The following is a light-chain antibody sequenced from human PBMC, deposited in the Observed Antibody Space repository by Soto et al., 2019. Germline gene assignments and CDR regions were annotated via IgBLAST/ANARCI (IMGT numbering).Light chain of an antibody. CDR1: QSVSGY. J-gene: IGKJ3*01. V-gene: IGKV3-11*01. CDR2: DGS. CDR3: QQRSNWLIS. Sequence: EIVLTQSPATLSLPPGERATLSCRASQSVSGYLAWYQRKPGQAPRLLIYDGSHRAAGIPSRFSGSGSGTDFTLTISGLEPEDFAVYYCQQRSNWLISFGPGTKVDIK.